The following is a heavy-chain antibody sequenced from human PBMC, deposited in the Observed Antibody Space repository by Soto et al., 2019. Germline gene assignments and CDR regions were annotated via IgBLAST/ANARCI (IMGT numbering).Heavy chain of an antibody. J-gene: IGHJ3*02. CDR3: ARLRANYYDSSGAFDI. V-gene: IGHV5-51*01. CDR1: GYSFTSYW. D-gene: IGHD3-22*01. CDR2: IYPGDSDT. Sequence: GESLKISCKGSGYSFTSYWIGWVRQMPGKGLEWMGIIYPGDSDTRYSSSFQGQVTISADKSISTAYLQWSSLKASDTAMYYCARLRANYYDSSGAFDIWGQGTMVTVSS.